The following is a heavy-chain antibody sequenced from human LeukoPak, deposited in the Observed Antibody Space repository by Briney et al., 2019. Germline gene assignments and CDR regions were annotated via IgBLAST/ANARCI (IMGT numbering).Heavy chain of an antibody. D-gene: IGHD1-1*01. Sequence: GASVKVSCKASGGTFSSYAVSWVRQAPGQGLEWMGGIIPIFGTANYAQKFQGRVTITADESTSTAYMELSSLRAEDTAVYYCAKDMRPQRRPYYYYGMDVWGQGTTVTVSS. CDR1: GGTFSSYA. CDR3: AKDMRPQRRPYYYYGMDV. J-gene: IGHJ6*02. V-gene: IGHV1-69*13. CDR2: IIPIFGTA.